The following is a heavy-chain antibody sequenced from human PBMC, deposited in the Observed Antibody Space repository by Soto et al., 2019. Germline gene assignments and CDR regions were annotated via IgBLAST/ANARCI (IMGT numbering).Heavy chain of an antibody. J-gene: IGHJ4*02. CDR1: GDSINDYY. V-gene: IGHV4-59*01. CDR3: ARGRSGDPRYFDY. D-gene: IGHD3-3*01. Sequence: QVQLQESGPGLVKPSETLSLTCTVSGDSINDYYWTWIRRSPGKGLEWIGYLYYIGTTNYNPSLKSRVTILLDTSKKQFSLRLNSVTAADTAMYYCARGRSGDPRYFDYWGQGTLVTVSS. CDR2: LYYIGTT.